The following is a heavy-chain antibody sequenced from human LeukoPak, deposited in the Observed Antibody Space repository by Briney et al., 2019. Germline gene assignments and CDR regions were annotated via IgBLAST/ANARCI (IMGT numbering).Heavy chain of an antibody. Sequence: SETLSLTCAVYGGSFSGYYWSWIRQPPGKGLEWIGEINHSGSTNYNPSLKSRVTISVDTSKKQFSLKLSSVTAADTAVYYCARDQRYFDWLPPNYFDYWGQGTLVTVSS. CDR2: INHSGST. CDR3: ARDQRYFDWLPPNYFDY. J-gene: IGHJ4*02. CDR1: GGSFSGYY. D-gene: IGHD3-9*01. V-gene: IGHV4-34*01.